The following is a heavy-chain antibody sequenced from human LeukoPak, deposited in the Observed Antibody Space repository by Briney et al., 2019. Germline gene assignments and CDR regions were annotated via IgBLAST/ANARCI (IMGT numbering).Heavy chain of an antibody. V-gene: IGHV3-7*01. Sequence: GGSLRLSCAASGFTFSTYWMTWVRQAPGKGLEWVATVKHDGSAKYYVDSVKGRFTISRDNAKNSLYLQMNSLRAEDTTAYYCARGSRYFDYWGQGTLVTVSS. CDR1: GFTFSTYW. J-gene: IGHJ4*02. CDR2: VKHDGSAK. D-gene: IGHD1-14*01. CDR3: ARGSRYFDY.